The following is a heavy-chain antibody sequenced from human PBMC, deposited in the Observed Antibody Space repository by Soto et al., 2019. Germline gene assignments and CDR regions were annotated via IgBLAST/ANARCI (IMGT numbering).Heavy chain of an antibody. Sequence: EVQLLESGGDLVQPGGSLRLSCPASGFTFSSYTMTWVRQAPGKGLEWVSGINSGGRTYYADSVKGRFTISRDDSKNTLYLQIIRLRAEDTAVYYCAKDLRPDGVWDFDYWGQGTLVTVSS. CDR2: INSGGRT. D-gene: IGHD4-17*01. CDR1: GFTFSSYT. J-gene: IGHJ4*02. V-gene: IGHV3-23*01. CDR3: AKDLRPDGVWDFDY.